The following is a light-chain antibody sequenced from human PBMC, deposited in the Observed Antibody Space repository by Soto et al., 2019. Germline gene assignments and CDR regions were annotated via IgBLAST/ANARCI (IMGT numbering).Light chain of an antibody. CDR2: DAS. V-gene: IGKV1-5*01. CDR1: QTISIW. CDR3: QQYNNYPWT. J-gene: IGKJ1*01. Sequence: DIQMTQSPSTLSASVGDRVTISCRASQTISIWLAWYQQKPGKAPKLLIYDASSLESGVPSRFSGSGSGTEFTLTISSLQPDDFATYYCQQYNNYPWTFGQGTKVDIK.